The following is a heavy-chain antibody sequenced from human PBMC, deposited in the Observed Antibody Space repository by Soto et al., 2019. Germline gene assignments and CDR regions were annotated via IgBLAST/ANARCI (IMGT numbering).Heavy chain of an antibody. CDR2: IYSGGST. CDR3: ARDGGNPYYYGMDV. J-gene: IGHJ6*02. CDR1: GFTVSSNY. Sequence: QPGGSLRLSCAASGFTVSSNYMSWVRQAPGKGLEWVSVIYSGGSTYYADSVKGRFTISRDNSKNTLYLQMNSLRAEDTAVYYCARDGGNPYYYGMDVWGQGTTVTVSS. D-gene: IGHD2-15*01. V-gene: IGHV3-53*01.